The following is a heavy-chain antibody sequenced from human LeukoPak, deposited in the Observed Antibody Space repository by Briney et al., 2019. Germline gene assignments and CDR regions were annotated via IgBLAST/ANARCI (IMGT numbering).Heavy chain of an antibody. J-gene: IGHJ6*02. D-gene: IGHD3-9*01. CDR1: GDSISTYY. CDR3: ARDNDISRGFYYAMDV. CDR2: IYYGGNT. V-gene: IGHV4-59*01. Sequence: PSETLSLTCTVSGDSISTYYWSWVRQPPGKGLEWIGYIYYGGNTNYNPSLKSRVTISVDTSKNQFSLKLSSVTAVDTAVCYCARDNDISRGFYYAMDVWGQGTTVIVSS.